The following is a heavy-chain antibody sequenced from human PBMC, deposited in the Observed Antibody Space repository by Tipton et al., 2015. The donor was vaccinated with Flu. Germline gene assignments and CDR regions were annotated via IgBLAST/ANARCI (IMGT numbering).Heavy chain of an antibody. CDR3: ARDEGGGTSTFDV. CDR2: IYPAGGGI. CDR1: GYTFTSYN. Sequence: QLVQSGAEVKKPGASVKVSCKASGYTFTSYNMHWVRQAPGQGLEWMGIIYPAGGGISYAQKFQGRVTMTRDRSTGTVHMELSSLRSDDTAMYYCARDEGGGTSTFDVWGQGTPVTVSS. J-gene: IGHJ3*01. D-gene: IGHD1-1*01. V-gene: IGHV1-46*01.